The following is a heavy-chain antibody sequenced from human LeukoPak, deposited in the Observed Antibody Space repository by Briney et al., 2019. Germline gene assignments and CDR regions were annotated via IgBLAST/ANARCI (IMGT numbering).Heavy chain of an antibody. Sequence: GGSLRLSCAGSGFTVSSSTMSWVRQAPGKGLEWVSNFYSDALDGITNYANSVKGRFTISRDNSQNTLYLQMNSLRVEDTATYYCAREIGGGHHYFEHWGQGTVVTVSS. D-gene: IGHD1-26*01. J-gene: IGHJ4*02. V-gene: IGHV3-53*01. CDR1: GFTVSSST. CDR2: FYSDALDGIT. CDR3: AREIGGGHHYFEH.